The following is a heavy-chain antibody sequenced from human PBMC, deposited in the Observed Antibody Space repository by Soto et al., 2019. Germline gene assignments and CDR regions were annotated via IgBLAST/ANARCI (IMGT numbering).Heavy chain of an antibody. D-gene: IGHD2-15*01. CDR2: ISGSGGST. V-gene: IGHV3-23*01. CDR3: AKARYCSGGSCYRDAFDI. Sequence: EVQLLESGGGLVQPGGSLRLYCAASGFTFSSYAMSWVRQAPGKGLEWVSAISGSGGSTYYADSVKGRFTISRDNSKNTQYLQMNSLRGEDTAVYYCAKARYCSGGSCYRDAFDIWGQGTMVTVSS. CDR1: GFTFSSYA. J-gene: IGHJ3*02.